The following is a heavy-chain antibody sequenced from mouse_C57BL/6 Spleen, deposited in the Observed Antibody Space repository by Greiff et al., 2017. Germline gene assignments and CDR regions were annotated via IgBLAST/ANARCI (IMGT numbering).Heavy chain of an antibody. V-gene: IGHV5-15*01. J-gene: IGHJ4*01. CDR2: ISNLAYSI. Sequence: EVILVESGGGLVQPGGSLKLSCAASGFTFSDYGMAWVRQAPRKGPEWVAFISNLAYSIYYADTVTGRFTISRENAKNTLYLEMSSLRSEDTAMYYCARSHYYGSSLYAMDYWGQGTSVTVSS. CDR3: ARSHYYGSSLYAMDY. CDR1: GFTFSDYG. D-gene: IGHD1-1*01.